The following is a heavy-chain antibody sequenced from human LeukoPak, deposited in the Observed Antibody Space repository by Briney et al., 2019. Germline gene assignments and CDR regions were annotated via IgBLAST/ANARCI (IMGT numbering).Heavy chain of an antibody. CDR1: GFRFGSDW. V-gene: IGHV3-7*01. CDR2: INPDGSEK. CDR3: VRYYDPPVGDAFDI. J-gene: IGHJ3*02. Sequence: GGSLRLSCAASGFRFGSDWMSWVRQAPGKGLEWVANINPDGSEKYYVDSVKGRFTISRDNDKNSLHLRLNSLRADDTAVYYCVRYYDPPVGDAFDIWGQGTLVTVSS. D-gene: IGHD3-16*01.